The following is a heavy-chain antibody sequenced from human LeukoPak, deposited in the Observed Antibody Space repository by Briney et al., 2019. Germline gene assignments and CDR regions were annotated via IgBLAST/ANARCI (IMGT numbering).Heavy chain of an antibody. V-gene: IGHV4-4*07. D-gene: IGHD6-13*01. J-gene: IGHJ4*02. CDR1: GGSINFYY. Sequence: PSETLSLTCTVSGGSINFYYWSWIRQPAGKGLEWIGRIYSTGSTNYSPSLKSRVTMSVDKSKSQFSLNLSSVTAADTAVYYCARGIADPYSLDSWGQGTLVTVSS. CDR3: ARGIADPYSLDS. CDR2: IYSTGST.